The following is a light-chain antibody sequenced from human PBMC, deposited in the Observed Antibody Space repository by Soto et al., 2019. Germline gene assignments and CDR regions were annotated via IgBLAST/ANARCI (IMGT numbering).Light chain of an antibody. Sequence: QSVLTQPRSVSGSPGQSVAISCTGSRSDVGGYNYVSWYQQHPGKAPKLMIYDVSKRPSGVPGRFSGSKSGNTASLTISGLQAEDEADYYCCSYGGGRTPLVFGGGTKLTVL. V-gene: IGLV2-11*01. CDR1: RSDVGGYNY. J-gene: IGLJ2*01. CDR2: DVS. CDR3: CSYGGGRTPLV.